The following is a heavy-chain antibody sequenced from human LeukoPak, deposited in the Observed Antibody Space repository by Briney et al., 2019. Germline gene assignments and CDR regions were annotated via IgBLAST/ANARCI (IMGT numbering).Heavy chain of an antibody. CDR2: IRYDGSNK. D-gene: IGHD4-17*01. V-gene: IGHV3-30*02. CDR3: AKGASPTVTTPHYYYYYMDV. Sequence: PGGSLRLSCAASGFTFSSYGMNWVRQAPGKGLEWVAFIRYDGSNKYYADSVKGRFTISRDNSKNTLYLQMNSLRAEDTAVYYCAKGASPTVTTPHYYYYYMDVWGKGTTVTVSS. J-gene: IGHJ6*03. CDR1: GFTFSSYG.